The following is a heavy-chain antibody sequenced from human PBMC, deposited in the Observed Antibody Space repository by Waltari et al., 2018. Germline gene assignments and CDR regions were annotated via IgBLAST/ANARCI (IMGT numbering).Heavy chain of an antibody. Sequence: QVQLVQSGADVRKPGGSVKVSCKTSGNTFTRQGNIRKGISWVRRGPGQGCGWMGWISGYNGNTNYEQKFQGRVTMTTDTSTSTAYLELRSLRSDDTAVYYCARGIWEPCVYRYIEYWGQGTLVTVSS. CDR3: ARGIWEPCVYRYIEY. CDR2: ISGYNGNT. CDR1: GNTFTRQG. D-gene: IGHD2-15*01. V-gene: IGHV1-18*01. J-gene: IGHJ4*02.